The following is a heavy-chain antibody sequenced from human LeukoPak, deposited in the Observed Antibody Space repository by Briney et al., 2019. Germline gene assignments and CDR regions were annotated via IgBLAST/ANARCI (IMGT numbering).Heavy chain of an antibody. Sequence: PGGSLRLSCAASGFTFTNYWMNWVRQAPGKGLEWVANIKQDGSEKYYVDSVKGRFTISRDNAKNSLYLQMNSLSVEDTAVHYCVRVDSSGYYYPRHDEYWGREPWSPSPQ. CDR1: GFTFTNYW. D-gene: IGHD3-22*01. V-gene: IGHV3-7*01. J-gene: IGHJ4*02. CDR2: IKQDGSEK. CDR3: VRVDSSGYYYPRHDEY.